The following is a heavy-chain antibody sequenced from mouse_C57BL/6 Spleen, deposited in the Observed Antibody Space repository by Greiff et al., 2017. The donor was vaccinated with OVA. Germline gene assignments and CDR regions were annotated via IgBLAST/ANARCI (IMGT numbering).Heavy chain of an antibody. Sequence: VQLQQSGAELVMPGASVKLSCKASGYTFTSYWMPWVKQRPGQGLEWIGEIDPSDSYTNYNQKFKGKSTLTVDKSSSTAYMQLSSLTSEDSAVYYCARGEGYWYFDVWGTGTTVTVSS. V-gene: IGHV1-69*01. CDR1: GYTFTSYW. J-gene: IGHJ1*03. CDR2: IDPSDSYT. CDR3: ARGEGYWYFDV.